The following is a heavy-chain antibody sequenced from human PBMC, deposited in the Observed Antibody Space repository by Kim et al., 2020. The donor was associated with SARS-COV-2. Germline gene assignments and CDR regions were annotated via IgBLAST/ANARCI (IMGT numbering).Heavy chain of an antibody. Sequence: YYNPSLKSRVTISVDTSKNQYSRKLSSVTAADTAVYYCARDCSGGSCSGYWGQGTLVTVSS. J-gene: IGHJ4*02. V-gene: IGHV4-31*02. CDR3: ARDCSGGSCSGY. D-gene: IGHD2-15*01.